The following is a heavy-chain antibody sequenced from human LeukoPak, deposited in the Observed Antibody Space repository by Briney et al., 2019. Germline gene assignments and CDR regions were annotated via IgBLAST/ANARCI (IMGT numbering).Heavy chain of an antibody. Sequence: ASVKVSCKASGYTFSRYGMHWVRQTPGQRLEWMGWINAGNENTKYSQKFQGRVSITRDTSASTAYMELSSLTSEDTAVYYCARDLYGDYFDYWGQGTLVTVSS. CDR1: GYTFSRYG. J-gene: IGHJ4*02. CDR2: INAGNENT. CDR3: ARDLYGDYFDY. V-gene: IGHV1-3*01. D-gene: IGHD3-16*01.